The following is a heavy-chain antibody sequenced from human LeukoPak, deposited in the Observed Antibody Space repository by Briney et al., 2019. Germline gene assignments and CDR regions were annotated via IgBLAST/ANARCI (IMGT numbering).Heavy chain of an antibody. V-gene: IGHV3-20*01. Sequence: GGSLRLSCGASGFPFDDFGMSWVREVLGKGLEWGSGINWKGDRTGYGDSVKGRFTVSRDNAKKSVFLQMNSLKAEDTALYHCARGCNGGHSSPSDVWGQGTMVTVS. CDR1: GFPFDDFG. CDR2: INWKGDRT. CDR3: ARGCNGGHSSPSDV. D-gene: IGHD2-15*01. J-gene: IGHJ3*01.